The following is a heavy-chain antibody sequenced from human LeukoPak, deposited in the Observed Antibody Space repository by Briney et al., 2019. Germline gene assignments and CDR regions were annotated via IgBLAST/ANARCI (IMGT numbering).Heavy chain of an antibody. CDR3: ARTGGSPYSASDY. D-gene: IGHD2-15*01. V-gene: IGHV3-23*01. Sequence: GGSLRLSCAASGFTVRSNYMSWVRQAPGRRLEWASSIGGSGETTYYTHSVKGRFTISGDNSKGTLYLQMNSLRVEDTAVYHCARTGGSPYSASDYWGQGTLVTVSS. CDR1: GFTVRSNY. J-gene: IGHJ4*02. CDR2: IGGSGETT.